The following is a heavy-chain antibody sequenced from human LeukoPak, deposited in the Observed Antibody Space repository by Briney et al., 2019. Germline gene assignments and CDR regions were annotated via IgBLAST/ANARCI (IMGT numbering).Heavy chain of an antibody. D-gene: IGHD3-22*01. Sequence: ASVKVSCKASGYTFTSYAMNWVRQAPGQGLEWMGWISAYNGNTNYAQKLQGRVTMTTDTSTSTAYMELRSLRSDDTAVYYCAKTYYYDSSGHFDYWGQGTLVTVSS. CDR3: AKTYYYDSSGHFDY. J-gene: IGHJ4*02. CDR1: GYTFTSYA. V-gene: IGHV1-18*01. CDR2: ISAYNGNT.